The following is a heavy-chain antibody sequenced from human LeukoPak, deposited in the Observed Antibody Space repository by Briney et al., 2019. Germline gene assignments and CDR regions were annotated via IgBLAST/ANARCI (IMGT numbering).Heavy chain of an antibody. CDR3: ARVIVVVPAATSFDY. CDR1: GYTFTSYG. D-gene: IGHD2-2*01. V-gene: IGHV1-18*01. Sequence: ASVKVSCKASGYTFTSYGISWVRQAPGQGLEWMGWISVYNGNTNYAQKLQGRVTMTTDTSTSTAYMELRSLRSDDTAVYYCARVIVVVPAATSFDYWGQGTLVTVSS. CDR2: ISVYNGNT. J-gene: IGHJ4*02.